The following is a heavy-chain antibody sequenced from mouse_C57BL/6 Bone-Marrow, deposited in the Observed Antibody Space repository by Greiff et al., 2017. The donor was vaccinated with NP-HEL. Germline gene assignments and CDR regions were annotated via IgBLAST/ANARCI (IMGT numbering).Heavy chain of an antibody. CDR2: IWSGGST. D-gene: IGHD1-1*01. J-gene: IGHJ3*01. CDR3: ARKDYGSSSFAY. Sequence: QVQLQQSGPGLVQPSQSLSITCTVSGFSLTSYGVHWVRQSPGKGLEWLGVIWSGGSTDYNAAFISRLSISKDNSKSQVFFKMNSRQADDTAIYYWARKDYGSSSFAYWGQGTLVTVSA. CDR1: GFSLTSYG. V-gene: IGHV2-2*01.